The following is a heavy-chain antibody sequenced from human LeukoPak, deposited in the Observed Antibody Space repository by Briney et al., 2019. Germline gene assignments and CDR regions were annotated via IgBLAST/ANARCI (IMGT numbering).Heavy chain of an antibody. D-gene: IGHD6-13*01. CDR1: GFTFSSYG. V-gene: IGHV3-30*18. CDR3: AKGGISSAAGLDY. J-gene: IGHJ4*02. CDR2: ISYDGSNK. Sequence: PGRSLRLSCAASGFTFSSYGMHWVRQAPGKGLEWVAVISYDGSNKYYADSVKGRFTISRDNSKNTLYLQVNSLRAEDTAVFYCAKGGISSAAGLDYWGQGTLVTVSS.